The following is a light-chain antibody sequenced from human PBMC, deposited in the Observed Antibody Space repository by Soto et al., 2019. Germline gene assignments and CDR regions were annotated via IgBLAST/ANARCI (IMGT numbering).Light chain of an antibody. CDR1: QSISNW. Sequence: DIQMTQSPSTLSASVGDRVTITCRASQSISNWLAWYQQKPGKAPKLLIYDASSLHNGVPSRFSGSGSGTEFTLTISSLQPDDFATYYCQQYKTSGGIFGGGTKVEIK. V-gene: IGKV1-5*01. CDR2: DAS. J-gene: IGKJ4*01. CDR3: QQYKTSGGI.